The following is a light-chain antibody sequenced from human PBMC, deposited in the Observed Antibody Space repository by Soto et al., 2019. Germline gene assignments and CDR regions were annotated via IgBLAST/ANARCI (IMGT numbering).Light chain of an antibody. CDR2: EAS. CDR1: PSVTGS. CDR3: QQRTDWPPGYT. J-gene: IGKJ2*01. Sequence: EIVLIQSPGTLSLSPGERATLSCRASPSVTGSLAWYQQKPGQAPRLLIYEASNRATGIPARFSGSGSGTDFTLTISSIEPEDFAVYYCQQRTDWPPGYTFGQGTKLQIK. V-gene: IGKV3-11*01.